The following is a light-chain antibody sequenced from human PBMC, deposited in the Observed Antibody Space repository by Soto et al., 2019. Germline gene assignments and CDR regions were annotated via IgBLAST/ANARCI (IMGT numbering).Light chain of an antibody. Sequence: IQLTQPPSFLSSSLGDRVTITCRASQDISNFLAWFQQKPGRAPKLLIYAVFTLQSGVPSRFSGSGSGAEFTLTISSLKTEDFATYYCQQLDSYPLTFGGGTKVDIK. CDR3: QQLDSYPLT. V-gene: IGKV1-9*01. CDR1: QDISNF. CDR2: AVF. J-gene: IGKJ4*01.